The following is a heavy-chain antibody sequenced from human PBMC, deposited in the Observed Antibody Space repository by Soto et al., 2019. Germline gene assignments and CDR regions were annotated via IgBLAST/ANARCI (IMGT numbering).Heavy chain of an antibody. D-gene: IGHD1-1*01. V-gene: IGHV4-4*07. CDR3: VRDGTKTLRDWFEP. J-gene: IGHJ5*02. Sequence: SETLSLTCTFSVGSISGFYWSWIRNSAGKGLEWIGRIYATGTTDYNPSLKSRVMMSVDTSKKQFSLKLRSVTAADTAVYYCVRDGTKTLRDWFEPWGQGSSVSVSS. CDR1: VGSISGFY. CDR2: IYATGTT.